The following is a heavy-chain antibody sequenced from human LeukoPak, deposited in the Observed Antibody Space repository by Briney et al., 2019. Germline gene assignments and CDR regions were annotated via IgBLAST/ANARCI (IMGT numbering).Heavy chain of an antibody. Sequence: GGSLRLSCAASGFTFSSYAMSWVRQAPGKGLEWVSAISGSGSSTYYADSVKGRFTISRDNSKNTLYLQMNSLRAEDTAVYYCAKASYCSGGSCYLVDYWGQGTLVTVSS. J-gene: IGHJ4*02. CDR3: AKASYCSGGSCYLVDY. D-gene: IGHD2-15*01. CDR1: GFTFSSYA. V-gene: IGHV3-23*01. CDR2: ISGSGSST.